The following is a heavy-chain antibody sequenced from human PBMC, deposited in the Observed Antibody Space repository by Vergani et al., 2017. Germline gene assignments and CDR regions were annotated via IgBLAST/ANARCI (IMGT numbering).Heavy chain of an antibody. CDR1: GFTVSSNY. D-gene: IGHD6-6*01. Sequence: VQLVETGGGLIQPGGSLRLSCAASGFTVSSNYMSWVRQAPGKGLEWVSVIYSGGSTYYADSVKGRFTISRDNSKNTLYLQMNSLRAEDTAVYYCARVEDSSSSWGWFDPWGQGTLVTVSS. V-gene: IGHV3-53*02. J-gene: IGHJ5*02. CDR3: ARVEDSSSSWGWFDP. CDR2: IYSGGST.